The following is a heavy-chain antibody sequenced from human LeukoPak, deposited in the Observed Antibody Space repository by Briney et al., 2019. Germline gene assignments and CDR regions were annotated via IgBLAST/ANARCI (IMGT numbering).Heavy chain of an antibody. CDR3: ARNPRIVVVTAEVVNYYYYGMDV. J-gene: IGHJ6*02. D-gene: IGHD2-21*02. Sequence: SETLSLTCAVYGGSFSGYYWSWIRQPPGKGLEWGGEINHSGSTNYNPSLKSRVTISVDTSKNQFSLKLSSVTAADTAVYYCARNPRIVVVTAEVVNYYYYGMDVWGQGTTVTVSS. CDR2: INHSGST. CDR1: GGSFSGYY. V-gene: IGHV4-34*01.